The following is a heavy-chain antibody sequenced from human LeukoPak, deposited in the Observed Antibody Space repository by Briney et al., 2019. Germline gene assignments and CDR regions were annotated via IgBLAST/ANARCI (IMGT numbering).Heavy chain of an antibody. CDR3: AKDRIGADIVVVVAVDAFDI. D-gene: IGHD2-15*01. V-gene: IGHV3-30*18. Sequence: PGGSLRLSCAASGFTFSSYGMHWVRQAPGKGLEWVAVISYDGSNKYYADSVKGRFTISRDNSKNTLYLQMNSLRAEDTAVYYCAKDRIGADIVVVVAVDAFDIWGQGTMVTVSS. CDR2: ISYDGSNK. J-gene: IGHJ3*02. CDR1: GFTFSSYG.